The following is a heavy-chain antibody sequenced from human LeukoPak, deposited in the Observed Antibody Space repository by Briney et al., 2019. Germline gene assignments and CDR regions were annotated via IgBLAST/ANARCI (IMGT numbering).Heavy chain of an antibody. V-gene: IGHV4-31*03. CDR1: GDSLSSGSYY. CDR2: IYYSGST. D-gene: IGHD5-24*01. CDR3: ARDQGGDGYSPPDY. Sequence: SETLSLTCTVSGDSLSSGSYYWSWIRQRPGKGLEWIGYIYYSGSTYYNPSLKSRVTISVDTSKNQFYLKLSSVTAADTAVYYCARDQGGDGYSPPDYWGQGTLVTVSS. J-gene: IGHJ4*02.